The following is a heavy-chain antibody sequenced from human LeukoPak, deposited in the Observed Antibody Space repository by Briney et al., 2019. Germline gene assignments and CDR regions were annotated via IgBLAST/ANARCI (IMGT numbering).Heavy chain of an antibody. D-gene: IGHD5-12*01. CDR2: ISSSGSTI. Sequence: GGSLRLSCAASGFTSSDYEMNWVRQAPGKGLEWVSYISSSGSTIYYADSVKGRFTISRDNAKNSLYLQMNSLRAEDTAIYYCAASGYDYDYYYYMDVWGKETTVTISS. J-gene: IGHJ6*03. CDR3: AASGYDYDYYYYMDV. CDR1: GFTSSDYE. V-gene: IGHV3-48*03.